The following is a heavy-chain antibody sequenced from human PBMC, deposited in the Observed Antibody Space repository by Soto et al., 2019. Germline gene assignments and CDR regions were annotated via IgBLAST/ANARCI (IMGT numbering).Heavy chain of an antibody. Sequence: QVKLGQAGAEVKKPGAPVKVPCKASGNNFHGHYIQRVPQAPGQGPEGMGWMKPNTGGANYAQKFQGKVIMTTDTSISTAYLELRSLTSDDTAVYYCAKVISTIGSKQWLAQTKHQALDYWGQGTLVTVSS. D-gene: IGHD6-19*01. V-gene: IGHV1-2*02. CDR2: MKPNTGGA. J-gene: IGHJ4*02. CDR3: AKVISTIGSKQWLAQTKHQALDY. CDR1: GNNFHGHY.